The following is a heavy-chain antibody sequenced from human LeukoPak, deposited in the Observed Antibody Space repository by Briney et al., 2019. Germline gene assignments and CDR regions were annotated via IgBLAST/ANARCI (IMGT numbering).Heavy chain of an antibody. V-gene: IGHV1-8*01. CDR1: GYTFTSYD. D-gene: IGHD3-9*01. CDR3: ARGQFRYFDCLLQYNWFDP. CDR2: MNPNSGNT. J-gene: IGHJ5*02. Sequence: ASVNVSRKSSGYTFTSYDINWVRQATGQGLEWMGWMNPNSGNTGYAQKFQGRVTMTRNTSISTAYMELSRLRSEDTAVDYCARGQFRYFDCLLQYNWFDPWGQGTLVTVSS.